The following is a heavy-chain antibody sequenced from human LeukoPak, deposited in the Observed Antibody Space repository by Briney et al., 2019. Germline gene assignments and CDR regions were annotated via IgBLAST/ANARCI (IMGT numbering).Heavy chain of an antibody. CDR2: INPSGGST. D-gene: IGHD6-13*01. V-gene: IGHV1-46*01. CDR1: GYTFTGYY. Sequence: ASVKVSCKASGYTFTGYYMHWVRQAPGQGLEWMGIINPSGGSTNYAQKFQGRLTMTRDTSTSTVYMELSSLRSEDTAVYYCARAIAAAKWYFDYWGQGTLVTVSS. J-gene: IGHJ4*02. CDR3: ARAIAAAKWYFDY.